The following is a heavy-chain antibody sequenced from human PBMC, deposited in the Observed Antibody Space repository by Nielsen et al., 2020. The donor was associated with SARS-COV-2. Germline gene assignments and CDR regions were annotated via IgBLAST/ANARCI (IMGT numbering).Heavy chain of an antibody. J-gene: IGHJ4*02. CDR2: ISGSGGST. V-gene: IGHV3-23*01. CDR3: AKAEWELLFDY. D-gene: IGHD1-26*01. CDR1: GFTFSSYA. Sequence: GESLKISCAASGFTFSSYAMSWVRQAPGKGLEWVSAISGSGGSTYYADSVKGRFTISRDNSKNTLYLQMNSLRAEDTAVYYCAKAEWELLFDYWGQGTLVTVSS.